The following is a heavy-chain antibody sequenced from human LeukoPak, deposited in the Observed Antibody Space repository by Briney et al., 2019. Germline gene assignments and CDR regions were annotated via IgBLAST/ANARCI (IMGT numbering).Heavy chain of an antibody. CDR1: GGSISGTNYY. CDR2: SDYSGTT. J-gene: IGHJ4*02. V-gene: IGHV4-39*07. Sequence: SETLSLTCTVSGGSISGTNYYWGWIRQTPGKGLEWIGSSDYSGTTYYNPSLKSRVTISVDTSKSQFSLKLSSVTAADTAVYYCARFSCSGGSCYPRGIDYWGQGTLVTVSS. D-gene: IGHD2-15*01. CDR3: ARFSCSGGSCYPRGIDY.